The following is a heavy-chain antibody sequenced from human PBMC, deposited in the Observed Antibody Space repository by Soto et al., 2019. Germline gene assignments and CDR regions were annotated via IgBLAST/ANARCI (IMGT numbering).Heavy chain of an antibody. D-gene: IGHD4-17*01. Sequence: PGGSLRLSCPASGFTFSSYAMSWVRQAPGKGLEWVSAISGSGGSTYYADSVKGRFTISRDNSKNTLYLQIDRLRAEDTAVYYCARERATTTSLDYWGRGAFVTVSS. CDR1: GFTFSSYA. CDR2: ISGSGGST. CDR3: ARERATTTSLDY. J-gene: IGHJ4*02. V-gene: IGHV3-23*01.